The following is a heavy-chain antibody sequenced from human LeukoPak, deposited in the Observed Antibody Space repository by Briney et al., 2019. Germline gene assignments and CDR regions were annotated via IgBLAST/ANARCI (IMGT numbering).Heavy chain of an antibody. CDR1: GFTVSSNY. CDR2: IYSGGST. J-gene: IGHJ3*02. D-gene: IGHD2-15*01. Sequence: PGGSLRLSCAASGFTVSSNYMNWVRQAPGKGLEWVSVIYSGGSTYYADSVKGRFTISRDNSKNTLYLQMNSLRAEDTAVYYCARAYCSGGSCYGMTDAFDIWGQGAMVTVSS. V-gene: IGHV3-66*01. CDR3: ARAYCSGGSCYGMTDAFDI.